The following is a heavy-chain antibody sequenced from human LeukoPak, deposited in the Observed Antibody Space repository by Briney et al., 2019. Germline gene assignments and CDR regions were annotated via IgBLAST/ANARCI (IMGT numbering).Heavy chain of an antibody. J-gene: IGHJ5*02. V-gene: IGHV3-21*01. CDR3: ARGQLWQTGWFDP. D-gene: IGHD5-18*01. Sequence: GGSLRLSCAASGFTLSDYSMHGVRQAPGKGLEWVSCISSSRSNIYYADSVRGRVTISRDKAKNSLYLRMNSLRAEDTAVYYCARGQLWQTGWFDPWGQGTLVTVSS. CDR2: ISSSRSNI. CDR1: GFTLSDYS.